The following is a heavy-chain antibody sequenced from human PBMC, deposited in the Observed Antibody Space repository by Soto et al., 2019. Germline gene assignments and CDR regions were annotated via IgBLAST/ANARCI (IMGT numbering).Heavy chain of an antibody. D-gene: IGHD1-26*01. CDR1: GFTFSSYG. CDR2: ISYDGSNK. CDR3: ARSPYSVSYLAYFDS. V-gene: IGHV3-30*03. J-gene: IGHJ4*02. Sequence: QVQLVESGGGVVQPGRSLRLSCAASGFTFSSYGMHWVRQAPGKGLEWVAVISYDGSNKYYADSVKGRFTISRDNSKNPLYLQMNSLRAEDTAVYYCARSPYSVSYLAYFDSWGQGTLVTVSS.